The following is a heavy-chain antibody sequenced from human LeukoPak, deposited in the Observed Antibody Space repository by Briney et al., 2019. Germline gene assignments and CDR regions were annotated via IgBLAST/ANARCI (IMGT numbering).Heavy chain of an antibody. Sequence: GGSLRLSCAASGFTFSSYAMSWVRQAPGKGLEWVSAISGSGGSTYYADSVKGRFTISRDNSKNTLYLQMNSLRAEDTAVYYCAKMFGTTGTTRWDYDFWSGSRDYFDYWGQGTLVTVSS. J-gene: IGHJ4*02. CDR3: AKMFGTTGTTRWDYDFWSGSRDYFDY. CDR2: ISGSGGST. V-gene: IGHV3-23*01. D-gene: IGHD3-3*01. CDR1: GFTFSSYA.